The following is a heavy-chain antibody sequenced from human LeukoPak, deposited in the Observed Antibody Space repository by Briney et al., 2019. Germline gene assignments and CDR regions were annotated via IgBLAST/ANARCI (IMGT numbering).Heavy chain of an antibody. CDR2: ISGSGGST. CDR3: ARDGGSYSHDAFDI. V-gene: IGHV3-23*01. D-gene: IGHD1-26*01. CDR1: GFTFSSYA. J-gene: IGHJ3*02. Sequence: PGGSLRLSCAASGFTFSSYAMSWVRQAPGKGLEWVSAISGSGGSTYYADSVKGRFTISRDNAKNSLYLQMNSLRAEDTAVSYCARDGGSYSHDAFDIWGQGTMVTVSS.